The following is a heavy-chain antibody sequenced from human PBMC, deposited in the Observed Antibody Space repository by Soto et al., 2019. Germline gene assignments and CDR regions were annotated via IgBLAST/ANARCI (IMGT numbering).Heavy chain of an antibody. D-gene: IGHD1-1*01. Sequence: GGSLRLSCAASGFTFTNVAMTWVRQAPGKGLEWVSTITDTGGSTDYADSVKGRFTISGDNSKGTLYLQMNNLRADDTAVYYCAKLYWNPRYFDYWGQGARVTVSS. CDR2: ITDTGGST. CDR1: GFTFTNVA. J-gene: IGHJ4*02. CDR3: AKLYWNPRYFDY. V-gene: IGHV3-23*01.